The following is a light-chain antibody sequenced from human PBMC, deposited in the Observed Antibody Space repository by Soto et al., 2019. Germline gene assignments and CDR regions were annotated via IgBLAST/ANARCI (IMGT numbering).Light chain of an antibody. CDR3: SSYRSAITLTYV. V-gene: IGLV2-14*03. Sequence: QSALTQPASVSGSPGQSMTISCTGTSSDIGGYNYVSWYQHHPGKAPKLIIYDVSNRPSGVSSRFSGSKSGNTASLTISGLQSEDEAHYYCSSYRSAITLTYVFGTGTKLTVL. CDR1: SSDIGGYNY. CDR2: DVS. J-gene: IGLJ1*01.